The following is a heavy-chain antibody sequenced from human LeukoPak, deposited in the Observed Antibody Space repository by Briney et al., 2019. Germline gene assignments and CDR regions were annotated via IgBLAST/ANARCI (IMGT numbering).Heavy chain of an antibody. Sequence: SVKVSCKASGGTFSSYAISWVRQAPGQGLEWMGGIIPMFGTAIYAQKFQGRVTITTNESTRTAYMDLSSLRSEDTAVYYCAIQEMATTSFDYWGQGTLVTVSS. D-gene: IGHD5-24*01. CDR1: GGTFSSYA. CDR2: IIPMFGTA. V-gene: IGHV1-69*05. J-gene: IGHJ4*02. CDR3: AIQEMATTSFDY.